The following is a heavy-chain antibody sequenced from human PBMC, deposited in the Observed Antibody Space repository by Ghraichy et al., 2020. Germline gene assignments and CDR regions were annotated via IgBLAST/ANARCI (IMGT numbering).Heavy chain of an antibody. Sequence: SVKVSCKASGGTFSSYAISWVRQAPGQGLEWMGGIIPIFGTANYAQKFQGRVTITADESTGTAYMELSSLESGDTAVYYCARSTYYYDSSGYYPQPLDYYYYYMDVWGKGTTVTVS. V-gene: IGHV1-69*13. CDR1: GGTFSSYA. D-gene: IGHD3-22*01. CDR2: IIPIFGTA. CDR3: ARSTYYYDSSGYYPQPLDYYYYYMDV. J-gene: IGHJ6*03.